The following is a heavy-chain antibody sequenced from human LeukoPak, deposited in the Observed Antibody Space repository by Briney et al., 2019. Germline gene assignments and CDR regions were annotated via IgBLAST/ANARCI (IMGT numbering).Heavy chain of an antibody. J-gene: IGHJ3*02. CDR3: ARSWTIYDAFDI. D-gene: IGHD3-3*01. CDR1: GFTFSDYY. Sequence: GGSLRLSCAASGFTFSDYYMGWIRQAPGKGLEWLSYTSSNTIYANYADSVEGRFTISRDNAKNSLSLQMNSLRAEDTAVYYCARSWTIYDAFDIWGQGTMVTISS. V-gene: IGHV3-11*03. CDR2: TSSNTIYA.